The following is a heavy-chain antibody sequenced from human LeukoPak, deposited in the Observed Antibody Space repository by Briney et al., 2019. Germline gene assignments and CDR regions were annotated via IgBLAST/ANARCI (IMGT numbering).Heavy chain of an antibody. CDR2: IYTSGST. CDR1: GGSISSYY. V-gene: IGHV4-4*07. CDR3: ARVNYYGSGSYYLIEDY. J-gene: IGHJ4*02. Sequence: SETLSLTCTVSGGSISSYYWSWIRQPAGKGLEWIGRIYTSGSTNYNPSLKSRVTMSVDTSKNQFSLKLSSVTAADTAVYYCARVNYYGSGSYYLIEDYWGQGTLVTVSS. D-gene: IGHD3-10*01.